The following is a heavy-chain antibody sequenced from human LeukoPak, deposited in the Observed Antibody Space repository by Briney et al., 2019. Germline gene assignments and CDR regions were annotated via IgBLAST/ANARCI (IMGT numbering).Heavy chain of an antibody. CDR2: ISSSSSYI. V-gene: IGHV3-21*01. Sequence: GGSLRLSCAASGLTFSSYSMNWVRQAPGKGLEWVSSISSSSSYIYYADSVKGRFTISRDNAKNSLYLQMNSLRAEDTAVDYCASWTSLAAAGLPLDYWGQGTLVTVSS. CDR1: GLTFSSYS. CDR3: ASWTSLAAAGLPLDY. J-gene: IGHJ4*02. D-gene: IGHD6-13*01.